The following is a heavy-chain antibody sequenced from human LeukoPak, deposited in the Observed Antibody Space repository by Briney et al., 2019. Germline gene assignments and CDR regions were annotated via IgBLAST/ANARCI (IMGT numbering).Heavy chain of an antibody. D-gene: IGHD3-10*02. V-gene: IGHV3-21*01. CDR1: GFTVNSYC. CDR2: ISGSSVYI. J-gene: IGHJ5*02. Sequence: TGGSLRLSCVASGFTVNSYCMNWVRQAPGKGLEWVSAISGSSVYIYYADSVKGRFTISRDNAKNSLFLQMNSLRAEDTAVYYCARGLGSSNYDVGNLWGQGTLVTVSS. CDR3: ARGLGSSNYDVGNL.